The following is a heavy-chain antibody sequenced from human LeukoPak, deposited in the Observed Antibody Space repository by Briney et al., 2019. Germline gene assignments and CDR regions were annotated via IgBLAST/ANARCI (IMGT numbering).Heavy chain of an antibody. CDR2: ISSSGSTI. CDR3: ARVELWMVVAATRGLYYGLDV. V-gene: IGHV3-11*01. Sequence: GRSLRLSCAASGFTFSDYYMSWIRQAPGKGLEWFSYISSSGSTIFYADSVKGRFTISRDNAKNSLYLQMNSLRAEDTGVYYCARVELWMVVAATRGLYYGLDVWGQGTTVTVSS. J-gene: IGHJ6*02. D-gene: IGHD2-15*01. CDR1: GFTFSDYY.